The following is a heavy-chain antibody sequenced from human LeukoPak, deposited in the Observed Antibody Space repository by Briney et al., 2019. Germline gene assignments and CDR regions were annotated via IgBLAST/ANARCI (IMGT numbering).Heavy chain of an antibody. V-gene: IGHV1-24*01. Sequence: GASVKVSCKASGYTFTSYGISWVRQAPGKGLEWMGGFDPEDGQTIYAQNFQGRVTMTEDTSTDTAYMELRSLRSEDTAMYFCATLPNFETGLDSWGQGTLVTVSS. CDR1: GYTFTSYG. CDR3: ATLPNFETGLDS. CDR2: FDPEDGQT. J-gene: IGHJ4*02. D-gene: IGHD1-1*01.